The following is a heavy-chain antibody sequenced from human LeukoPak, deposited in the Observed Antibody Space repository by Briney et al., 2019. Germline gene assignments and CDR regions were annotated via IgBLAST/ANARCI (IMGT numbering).Heavy chain of an antibody. V-gene: IGHV4-59*08. D-gene: IGHD4-17*01. Sequence: PSETLSLTCTVSGGSISGYYWSWIRQPPGKGLEWMGYIYYSGNTNYNPSLESRVAISVDTSKNQFSLKLKSVTAADTAVYYCARLDTVTTDAFDIWGQGTVVAVSS. CDR2: IYYSGNT. CDR3: ARLDTVTTDAFDI. CDR1: GGSISGYY. J-gene: IGHJ3*02.